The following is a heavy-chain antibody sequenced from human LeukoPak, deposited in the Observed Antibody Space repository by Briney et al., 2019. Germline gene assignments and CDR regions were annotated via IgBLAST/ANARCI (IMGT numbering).Heavy chain of an antibody. Sequence: AGGSLRLSCAASRFTFSNFAMSWVRQAPGKGLEWVSYISSSGSTIYYADSVKGRFTISRDNAKNSLYLQMNSLRAEDTAVYYCAKDHRYIIAAAGTAFDPWGQGTLVTVSS. J-gene: IGHJ5*02. D-gene: IGHD6-13*01. V-gene: IGHV3-11*01. CDR1: RFTFSNFA. CDR3: AKDHRYIIAAAGTAFDP. CDR2: ISSSGSTI.